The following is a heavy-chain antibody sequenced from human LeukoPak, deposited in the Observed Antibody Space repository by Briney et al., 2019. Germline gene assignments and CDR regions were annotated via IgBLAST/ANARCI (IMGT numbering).Heavy chain of an antibody. CDR1: GFTFSSYW. D-gene: IGHD3-10*01. CDR3: ARALFAGAFYGMDV. V-gene: IGHV3-7*01. Sequence: GGSLRLSCVASGFTFSSYWMSWVRQAPGKGLEWVANIKQDGSENYYVDSVKGRFTISRDNAKNSLYLQMNSLRAEDTAVYYCARALFAGAFYGMDVWGQGTTVTVSS. CDR2: IKQDGSEN. J-gene: IGHJ6*02.